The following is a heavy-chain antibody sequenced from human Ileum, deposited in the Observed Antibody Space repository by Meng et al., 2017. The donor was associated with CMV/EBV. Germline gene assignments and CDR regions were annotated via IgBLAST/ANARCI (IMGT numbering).Heavy chain of an antibody. J-gene: IGHJ4*02. CDR1: GGSISSSSYY. Sequence: GSLRLSCTVSGGSISSSSYYWGWIRQPPGKGLEWIGSIYYSGSTYYNPSLKSRVTISVDTSKNQFSLKLSSVTAADTAVYYCARDSSGYDYWGQGALVTVSS. CDR3: ARDSSGYDY. D-gene: IGHD6-19*01. CDR2: IYYSGST. V-gene: IGHV4-39*02.